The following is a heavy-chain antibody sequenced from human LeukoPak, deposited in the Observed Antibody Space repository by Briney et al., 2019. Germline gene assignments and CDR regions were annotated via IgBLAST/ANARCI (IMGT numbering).Heavy chain of an antibody. CDR1: GFTFSDYA. CDR3: ARTRQSGRSSSVGDGLDI. J-gene: IGHJ3*02. Sequence: GGSLRLSCVASGFTFSDYAMHWVRQAAGKGLEYLSVISSNGGNTYYANSVKGRFTISRDNSKKTLYLQMGSLRAEDMAVYYFARTRQSGRSSSVGDGLDIWGQGTMVTVSS. CDR2: ISSNGGNT. D-gene: IGHD6-6*01. V-gene: IGHV3-64*01.